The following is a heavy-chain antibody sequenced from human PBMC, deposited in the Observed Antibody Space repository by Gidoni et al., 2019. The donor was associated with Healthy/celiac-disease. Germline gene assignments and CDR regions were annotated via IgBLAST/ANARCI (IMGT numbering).Heavy chain of an antibody. CDR1: GFTVSSHY. D-gene: IGHD4-4*01. Sequence: EVQLVESGGGLIQPGGSLRLSCASSGFTVSSHYMSWVRQAPGTGLEWVSVIYSGGSTYYADSVKGRFTISRDNSKNTLYLQMNSLRAEDTAVYYCARDGDYSKTDYWGQGTLVTVSS. CDR3: ARDGDYSKTDY. V-gene: IGHV3-53*01. CDR2: IYSGGST. J-gene: IGHJ4*02.